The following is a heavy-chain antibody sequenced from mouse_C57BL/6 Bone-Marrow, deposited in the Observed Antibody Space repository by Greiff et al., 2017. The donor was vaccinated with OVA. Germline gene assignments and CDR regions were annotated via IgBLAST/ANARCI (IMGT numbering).Heavy chain of an antibody. J-gene: IGHJ3*01. CDR3: TFYYYGSNWFAY. Sequence: EVKLQESGAELVRPGASVKLSCTASGFNIKDDYMHWVKQRPEQGLEWIGWIDPENGDTEYASKFQGKATITADTSSNTAYLQLSSLTSEDTAVYYCTFYYYGSNWFAYWGQGTLVTVSA. CDR2: IDPENGDT. CDR1: GFNIKDDY. V-gene: IGHV14-4*01. D-gene: IGHD1-1*01.